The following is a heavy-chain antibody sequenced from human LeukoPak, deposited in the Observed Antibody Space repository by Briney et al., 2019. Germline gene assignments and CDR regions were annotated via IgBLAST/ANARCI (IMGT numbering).Heavy chain of an antibody. CDR1: GFSVGTNY. Sequence: PGGSLRLSCAASGFSVGTNYMNWVRQAPGKGLEWVANIKQDGSEKYCVDSVKGRFTISRDNAKNSLYLQMNSLRAEDTAVYFCARDAFSRISIFGVVSDAFDIWGQGTMVTVSS. CDR2: IKQDGSEK. D-gene: IGHD3-3*01. V-gene: IGHV3-7*01. CDR3: ARDAFSRISIFGVVSDAFDI. J-gene: IGHJ3*02.